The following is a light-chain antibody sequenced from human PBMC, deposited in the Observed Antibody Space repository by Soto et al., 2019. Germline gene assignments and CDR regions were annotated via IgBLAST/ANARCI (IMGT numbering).Light chain of an antibody. CDR2: GTS. CDR3: QQYAMSPWT. Sequence: EIMLAQSPGTLSLSPGERATLSCRASQSLSSTNLAWYQQKPGQAPRLLIYGTSNRATGIPDRFSGSGSGTDFTLTIRRLEPEDFAVYYCQQYAMSPWTFGQGTKVHIK. J-gene: IGKJ1*01. CDR1: QSLSSTN. V-gene: IGKV3-20*01.